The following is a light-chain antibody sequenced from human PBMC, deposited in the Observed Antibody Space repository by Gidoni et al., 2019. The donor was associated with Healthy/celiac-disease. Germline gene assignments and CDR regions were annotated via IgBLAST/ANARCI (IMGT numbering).Light chain of an antibody. V-gene: IGLV1-44*01. CDR2: SNN. Sequence: QSVLTQPPSASAHPGQSVTISCSGSTSNIGSNTVNWYQQLPGTAPKLLIYSNNQRPSGVPDRFSGSKSGTSASLAISGLQSEDEADYYCAAWDDSLNGHVVFGGGTKLTVL. CDR3: AAWDDSLNGHVV. J-gene: IGLJ2*01. CDR1: TSNIGSNT.